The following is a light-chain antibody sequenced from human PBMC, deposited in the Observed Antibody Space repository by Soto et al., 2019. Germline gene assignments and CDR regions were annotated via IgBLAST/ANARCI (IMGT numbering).Light chain of an antibody. V-gene: IGKV3-20*01. CDR1: QSVSSDF. CDR2: GAS. CDR3: QHYDNSPPSGT. Sequence: ELVLTQSPDTLSLSPGERATLSCRASQSVSSDFLVWYQQKPGQAPRLLIYGASSRATGIPDRFSGGGSGTDFILSISRLEPEDFAVYYCQHYDNSPPSGTFGPGTKVDIK. J-gene: IGKJ3*01.